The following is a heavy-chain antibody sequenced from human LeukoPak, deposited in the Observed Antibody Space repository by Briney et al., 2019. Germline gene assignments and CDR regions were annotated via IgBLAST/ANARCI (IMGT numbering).Heavy chain of an antibody. D-gene: IGHD1-7*01. CDR1: GCTFTRYG. J-gene: IGHJ4*02. Sequence: ASVRVSCKASGCTFTRYGISWVRQAPGQGLQWLGWISASNGNTNYAQKFRDRVTMSTDTSTGTAYLDVRSLTSDDTAVYYCARDHSNWNYAPDFWGQGTLVIVSS. CDR3: ARDHSNWNYAPDF. CDR2: ISASNGNT. V-gene: IGHV1-18*01.